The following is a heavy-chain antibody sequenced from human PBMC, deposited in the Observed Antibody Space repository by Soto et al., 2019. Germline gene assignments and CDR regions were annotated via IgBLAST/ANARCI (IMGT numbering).Heavy chain of an antibody. CDR1: GGSMSSSNW. V-gene: IGHV4-4*02. D-gene: IGHD1-26*01. CDR2: THHSGRT. J-gene: IGHJ4*02. Sequence: QVQLQESGPGLVKPSGTLSLTCTVSGGSMSSSNWWNWVRQPPGKGLEWIGETHHSGRTNYNPSLKSRVTISVDKSKNHFSLKLSSATAADTAVYYCARSEATAPDYWGQGTLVTVSS. CDR3: ARSEATAPDY.